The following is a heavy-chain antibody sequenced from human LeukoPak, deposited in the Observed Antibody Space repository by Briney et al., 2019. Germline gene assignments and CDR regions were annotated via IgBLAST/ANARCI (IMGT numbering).Heavy chain of an antibody. D-gene: IGHD3-22*01. CDR1: GGSISSYY. J-gene: IGHJ5*02. V-gene: IGHV4-59*08. Sequence: SETLSLTCTVSGGSISSYYWSWIRQPPEKELEWIGYISYSGSTNYNPSLKSRVTISEDTSKNQFSLNLTSVTAADTAVYYCARTSSVASWFDPWGQGTLVTVS. CDR2: ISYSGST. CDR3: ARTSSVASWFDP.